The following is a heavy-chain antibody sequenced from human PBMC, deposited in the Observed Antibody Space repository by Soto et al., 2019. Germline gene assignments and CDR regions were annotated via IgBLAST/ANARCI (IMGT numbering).Heavy chain of an antibody. Sequence: GGSLRLSCAASGFTLSSYAMHWVRQAPGKGLEWVAVISYDGSNKYYADSVKGRFTISRDNSKNTLYLQMNSLRAEDTAVYYCARDVLGYCSGGSCQDYYYYYGMDVWGQGTTVTVSS. CDR1: GFTLSSYA. CDR2: ISYDGSNK. CDR3: ARDVLGYCSGGSCQDYYYYYGMDV. V-gene: IGHV3-30-3*01. D-gene: IGHD2-15*01. J-gene: IGHJ6*02.